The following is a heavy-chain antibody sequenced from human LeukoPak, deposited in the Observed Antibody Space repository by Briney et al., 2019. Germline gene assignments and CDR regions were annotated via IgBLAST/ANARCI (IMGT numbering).Heavy chain of an antibody. Sequence: ASVKVSCKASGYTFTGYYMHWVRQAPGQGLEWMGWINPNSGGTNYAQKFQGRVTMTRDTSISTAYMELSRLRSDDTAVYYCARARALQELVGPWGQGTLVTVSS. CDR2: INPNSGGT. D-gene: IGHD1-7*01. J-gene: IGHJ5*02. CDR3: ARARALQELVGP. V-gene: IGHV1-2*02. CDR1: GYTFTGYY.